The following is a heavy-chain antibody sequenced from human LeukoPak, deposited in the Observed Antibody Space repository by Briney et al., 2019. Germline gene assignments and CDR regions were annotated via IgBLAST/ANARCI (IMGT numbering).Heavy chain of an antibody. J-gene: IGHJ4*02. D-gene: IGHD6-13*01. CDR2: IYPGDSDT. CDR1: GYSFTSYW. Sequence: GESLKISCKGSGYSFTSYWIGWVRQMPGRGLEWMGIIYPGDSDTRYSPSFQGQVTISADKSIGTAYLQWSSLKASDTAMYYCARHTSSIAAAGNIYFDYWGQGTLVTVSS. CDR3: ARHTSSIAAAGNIYFDY. V-gene: IGHV5-51*01.